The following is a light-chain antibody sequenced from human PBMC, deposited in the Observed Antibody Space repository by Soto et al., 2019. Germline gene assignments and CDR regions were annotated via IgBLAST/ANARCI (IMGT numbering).Light chain of an antibody. CDR3: QQYNNWPLT. CDR1: QSISRN. J-gene: IGKJ1*01. V-gene: IGKV3-15*01. Sequence: EIVMTQSPATLSVSPGERATLSCRASQSISRNLAWYQQKPGQAPRLLIYAASTRATGLPARFSGSGSGTEFTLTISSQQSEDFAVYSCQQYNNWPLTFGQGTKVEVK. CDR2: AAS.